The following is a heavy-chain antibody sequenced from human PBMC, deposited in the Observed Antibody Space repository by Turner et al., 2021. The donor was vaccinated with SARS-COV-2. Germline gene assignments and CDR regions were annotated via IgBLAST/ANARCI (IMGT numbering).Heavy chain of an antibody. CDR3: AKDIRTTPIAVAGRGAFDI. V-gene: IGHV3-23*01. J-gene: IGHJ3*02. CDR2: ISGSGGST. D-gene: IGHD6-19*01. CDR1: GFTCSSYA. Sequence: EVQLLESGGGLVQPGGSLSLSCAASGFTCSSYAMSWLRQAPGKGLEWVSAISGSGGSTFYADSVKGRFTISRDDSKNTLYLQMNSLRAEDTAVYYCAKDIRTTPIAVAGRGAFDIWGQGTMVTVSS.